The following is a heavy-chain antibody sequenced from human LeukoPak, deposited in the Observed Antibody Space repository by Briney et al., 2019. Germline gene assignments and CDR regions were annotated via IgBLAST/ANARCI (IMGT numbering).Heavy chain of an antibody. Sequence: SETLSLTCSVSGDSMYSHYWSFIRQAAGTGLEWLGRIHTSGTTYYNPSLKSRVTLSIDTSMNQFSLRLTSVTAADTAVYYCARGDYYDGGGRNWFDPWGQGTLVTVSS. J-gene: IGHJ5*02. D-gene: IGHD3-3*01. CDR3: ARGDYYDGGGRNWFDP. CDR1: GDSMYSHY. CDR2: IHTSGTT. V-gene: IGHV4-4*07.